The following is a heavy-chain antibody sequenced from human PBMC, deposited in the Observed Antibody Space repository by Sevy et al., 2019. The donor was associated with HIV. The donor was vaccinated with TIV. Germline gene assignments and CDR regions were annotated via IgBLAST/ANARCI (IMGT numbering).Heavy chain of an antibody. D-gene: IGHD6-19*01. CDR3: TTRPPSNSSGWYPSPYYYYGMDV. CDR2: IKSKTDGGTT. CDR1: GFTFSNAW. V-gene: IGHV3-15*01. Sequence: GGSLRLSCAASGFTFSNAWMSWVRQAPGKGLEWVGRIKSKTDGGTTDYAAPVKDRFTISSEDSKNTLYLQMNSPKTKDPAVYYCTTRPPSNSSGWYPSPYYYYGMDVWGQGTTVTVSS. J-gene: IGHJ6*02.